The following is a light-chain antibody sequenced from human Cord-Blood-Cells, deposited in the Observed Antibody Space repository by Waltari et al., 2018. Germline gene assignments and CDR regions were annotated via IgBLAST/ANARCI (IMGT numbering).Light chain of an antibody. CDR3: QQYDNLPPYT. CDR2: DAS. J-gene: IGKJ2*01. Sequence: DIQMTHSPSSLSASVGDRVTITWQASQDISNYLNWSQQKPGKAPKLLIYDASNLETGVPSRFSGSGSGTDFTFTISSLQPEDIATYYCQQYDNLPPYTFGQGTKLEIK. CDR1: QDISNY. V-gene: IGKV1-33*01.